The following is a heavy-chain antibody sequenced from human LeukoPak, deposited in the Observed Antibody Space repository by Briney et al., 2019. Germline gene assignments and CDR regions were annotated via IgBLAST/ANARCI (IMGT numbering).Heavy chain of an antibody. D-gene: IGHD5-24*01. Sequence: QPGRSLRLSCAASGFTFSSYGMHWVRQAPGEGLEWVAVIWYDGSNKYYADSVKGRFTISRDNSKNTLYLQMNSLRAEDTAVYYCARDLGGYNPRVAFDYWGQGTLVTVSS. CDR2: IWYDGSNK. CDR3: ARDLGGYNPRVAFDY. V-gene: IGHV3-33*01. J-gene: IGHJ4*02. CDR1: GFTFSSYG.